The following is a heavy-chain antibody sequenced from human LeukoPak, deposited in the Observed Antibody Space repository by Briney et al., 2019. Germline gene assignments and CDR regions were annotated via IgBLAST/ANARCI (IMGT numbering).Heavy chain of an antibody. V-gene: IGHV1-2*06. CDR1: GYTFTGNY. D-gene: IGHD6-19*01. CDR2: INPNSGGT. J-gene: IGHJ4*02. CDR3: ARDLRQWLVLPGY. Sequence: GASVKVSCKASGYTFTGNYMHWVRQAPGQGLEWMGRINPNSGGTNYAQKFQGRVTMTRDTSISTAYMELSRLRSDDTAVYYCARDLRQWLVLPGYWGQGTLVTVSS.